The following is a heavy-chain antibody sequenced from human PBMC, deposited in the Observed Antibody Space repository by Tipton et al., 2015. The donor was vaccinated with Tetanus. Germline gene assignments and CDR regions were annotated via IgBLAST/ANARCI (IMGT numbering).Heavy chain of an antibody. CDR3: ARWIAEKPLFRFDY. Sequence: TLSLTCTVSGGSISSGGYYWSWIRQHPGKGLEWIGYIYYSGSTYYNPSLKSRVTISVDTSKNQFSLKLSSVTAADTAVYYCARWIAEKPLFRFDYWGQGTLVTVSS. CDR2: IYYSGST. J-gene: IGHJ4*02. V-gene: IGHV4-31*03. CDR1: GGSISSGGYY. D-gene: IGHD2-2*03.